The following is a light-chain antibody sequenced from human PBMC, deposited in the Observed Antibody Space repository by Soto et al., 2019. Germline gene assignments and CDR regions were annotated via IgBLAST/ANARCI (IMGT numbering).Light chain of an antibody. CDR1: SGSVSTSYY. CDR3: VLYMGSGISRV. CDR2: GTN. J-gene: IGLJ2*01. V-gene: IGLV8-61*01. Sequence: QAVVTQEPSFSVSPGGTVTLTCGLSSGSVSTSYYPSWYQQTPGQAPRTLIYGTNTRSSGVPDRFSGSILGNKAALTITGAQADDESDYYCVLYMGSGISRVFGGGTKLTVL.